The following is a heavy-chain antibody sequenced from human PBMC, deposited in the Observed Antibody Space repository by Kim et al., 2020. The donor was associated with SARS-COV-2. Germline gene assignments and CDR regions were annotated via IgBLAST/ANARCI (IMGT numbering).Heavy chain of an antibody. D-gene: IGHD2-8*01. CDR1: GFNFNIYS. CDR2: ITGSSSNI. V-gene: IGHV3-48*02. Sequence: GGSLRLSCTGSGFNFNIYSMNWVRQAPGKGLEWISYITGSSSNIQYTDSLKGRVTMSRDNAKQSFFLQMNSLRDEDTAVYYCATSNGGLEHWGEGSLVTVSP. J-gene: IGHJ1*01. CDR3: ATSNGGLEH.